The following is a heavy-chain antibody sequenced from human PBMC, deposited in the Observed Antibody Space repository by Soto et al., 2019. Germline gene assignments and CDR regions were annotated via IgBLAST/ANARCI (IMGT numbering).Heavy chain of an antibody. D-gene: IGHD3-3*01. CDR1: GGSISSYY. J-gene: IGHJ3*02. Sequence: SGTLSLTCTVSGGSISSYYWSWIRQPPGKGLEWIGYIYYSGSTNYNPSLKSRVTISVDTSKNQFSLKLSSVTAADTAVYYCARDSRTYYDFWSGYHHDAFNIWGQGTMVTVSS. CDR3: ARDSRTYYDFWSGYHHDAFNI. CDR2: IYYSGST. V-gene: IGHV4-59*01.